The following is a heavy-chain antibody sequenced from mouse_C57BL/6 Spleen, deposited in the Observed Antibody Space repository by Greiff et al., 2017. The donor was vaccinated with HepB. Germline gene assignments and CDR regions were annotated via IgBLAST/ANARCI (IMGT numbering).Heavy chain of an antibody. D-gene: IGHD2-5*01. CDR2: INPNNGGT. CDR1: GYTFTDYN. CDR3: ARSYSNLFAY. J-gene: IGHJ3*01. Sequence: VQLQQSGPELVKPGASVKIPCKASGYTFTDYNMDWVKQSHGKSLEWIGDINPNNGGTIYNQKFKGKATLTVDKSSSTAYMELRSLTSEDTAVYYCARSYSNLFAYWGQGTLVTVSA. V-gene: IGHV1-18*01.